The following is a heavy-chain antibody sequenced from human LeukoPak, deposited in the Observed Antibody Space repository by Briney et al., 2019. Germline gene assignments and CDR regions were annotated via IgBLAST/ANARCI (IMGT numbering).Heavy chain of an antibody. Sequence: SGPTLVNPTQTQTLTCTCSGRSLSTSTSGVGVGWIRQPPGKALEWLALIYWDDDKRYSPSLKSRLTITKDTSKNQVVLTMNNMDPVERPTYGCAYRGVLAVTGACDFWGQGTMVTVSS. CDR2: IYWDDDK. V-gene: IGHV2-5*02. CDR3: AYRGVLAVTGACDF. D-gene: IGHD6-19*01. J-gene: IGHJ3*01. CDR1: GRSLSTSTSGVG.